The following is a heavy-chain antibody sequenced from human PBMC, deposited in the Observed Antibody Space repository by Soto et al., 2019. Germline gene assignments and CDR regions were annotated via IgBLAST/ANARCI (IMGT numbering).Heavy chain of an antibody. J-gene: IGHJ6*02. V-gene: IGHV1-69*02. CDR1: GGTFSSYT. D-gene: IGHD3-10*01. CDR2: IIPILGIP. Sequence: QVQLVQSGAEVKKPGSSVKVSCKASGGTFSSYTISWVRQAPGQGLEWMGRIIPILGIPNYAQKFQGRVTITADKSTSTAHMELSSLRSEDTAVYYCARFRGSYGMDVWGQGTTVTVPS. CDR3: ARFRGSYGMDV.